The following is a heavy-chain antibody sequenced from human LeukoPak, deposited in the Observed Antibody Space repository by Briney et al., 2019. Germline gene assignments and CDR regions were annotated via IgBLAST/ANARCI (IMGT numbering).Heavy chain of an antibody. D-gene: IGHD3-9*01. CDR1: GGSISSYY. CDR2: IYYSGST. V-gene: IGHV4-59*01. J-gene: IGHJ4*02. Sequence: SETLSLTCTVSGGSISSYYWSWIRQPPGKGLEWIGYIYYSGSTNYNPSLKSRVTISVDTSKNQFSPKLSSVTAADTAVYYCARNSFEGYDILTGYYWFDYWGQGTLVTVSS. CDR3: ARNSFEGYDILTGYYWFDY.